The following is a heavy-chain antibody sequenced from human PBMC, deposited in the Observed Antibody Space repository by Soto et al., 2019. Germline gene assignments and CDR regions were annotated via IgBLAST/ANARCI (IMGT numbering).Heavy chain of an antibody. Sequence: QVQLVESGGGVVQPGRSLRLSCAASGFTFSSYGMHWVRQAPGKGLEWVAVISYDGSNKYYADSVKGRFTISRDNSKSTLYLQMNSLGAEDTAVYYCANKYGDYPYWGQGTLVTVSS. CDR3: ANKYGDYPY. V-gene: IGHV3-30*18. CDR2: ISYDGSNK. CDR1: GFTFSSYG. J-gene: IGHJ4*02. D-gene: IGHD4-17*01.